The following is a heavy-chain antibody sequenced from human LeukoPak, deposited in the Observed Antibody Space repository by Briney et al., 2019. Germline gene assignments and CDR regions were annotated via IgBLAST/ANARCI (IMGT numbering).Heavy chain of an antibody. V-gene: IGHV3-11*01. D-gene: IGHD3-3*01. CDR2: ISSSGGTI. CDR3: VMNYDLWSVAAIDY. Sequence: GGSLRLSCEASGFTFSNYYMSWIRQAPGKGLEWVSYISSSGGTIYYADSVKGRFTISRDIATNSLYLQMNSLRAEDTAGYYCVMNYDLWSVAAIDYCGQETLVTVSS. CDR1: GFTFSNYY. J-gene: IGHJ4*02.